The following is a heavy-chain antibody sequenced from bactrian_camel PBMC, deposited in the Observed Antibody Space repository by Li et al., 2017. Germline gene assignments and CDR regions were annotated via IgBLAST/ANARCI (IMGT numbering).Heavy chain of an antibody. Sequence: HVQLVESGGGSVQAGGSLRLSCAASGLTDSHNCMGWVRQAPGKEREGVAAISPGSGRRYYGDSVKGRFTISRDSARNTVYLQMNNLQPEDTPTYYCAEGRGSRGEHCYSLNYWGQGTQVTVS. V-gene: IGHV3S1*01. CDR2: ISPGSGRR. CDR3: AEGRGSRGEHCYSLNY. D-gene: IGHD6*01. J-gene: IGHJ4*01. CDR1: GLTDSHNC.